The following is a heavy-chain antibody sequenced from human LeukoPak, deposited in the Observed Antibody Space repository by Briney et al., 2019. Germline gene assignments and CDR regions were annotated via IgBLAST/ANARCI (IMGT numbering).Heavy chain of an antibody. CDR1: GYTFTSYG. Sequence: ASVKVSCKASGYTFTSYGISWVRQAPGQGLEWMGWISAYNGNTNYAQKLQGRVTMTTDTSTSTAYMELRSLRSDDTTVYYCARDNIRGNFFDYWGQGTLVTVSS. J-gene: IGHJ4*02. CDR3: ARDNIRGNFFDY. CDR2: ISAYNGNT. V-gene: IGHV1-18*01. D-gene: IGHD2-21*02.